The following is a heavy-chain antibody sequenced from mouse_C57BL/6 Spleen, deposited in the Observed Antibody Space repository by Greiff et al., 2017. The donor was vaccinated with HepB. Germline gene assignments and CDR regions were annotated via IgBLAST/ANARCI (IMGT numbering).Heavy chain of an antibody. D-gene: IGHD1-1*01. CDR1: GFTFTDYY. CDR2: IRNKANGYTT. Sequence: EVMLVESGGGLVQPGGSLSLSCAASGFTFTDYYMSWVRQPPGKALEWLGFIRNKANGYTTEYSASVKGRFIISRDNSQSILYLQMNALRDEDSATYNCERDRYYGSRYYAMDYWGKGTSVTGSS. V-gene: IGHV7-3*01. CDR3: ERDRYYGSRYYAMDY. J-gene: IGHJ4*01.